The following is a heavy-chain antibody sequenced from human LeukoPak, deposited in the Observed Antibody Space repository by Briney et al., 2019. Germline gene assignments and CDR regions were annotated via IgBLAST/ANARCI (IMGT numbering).Heavy chain of an antibody. V-gene: IGHV3-23*01. CDR3: ARETEYYDFWSGYYL. D-gene: IGHD3-3*01. J-gene: IGHJ4*02. CDR1: GFTFTSYA. Sequence: GGSLRLSCVASGFTFTSYAMSWVRRAPGKGLEWVSATSESGGSTYYADSVKGRFTISRDNAKNSLYLQMNSLRAEDTAVYYCARETEYYDFWSGYYLWGQGTLVTVSS. CDR2: TSESGGST.